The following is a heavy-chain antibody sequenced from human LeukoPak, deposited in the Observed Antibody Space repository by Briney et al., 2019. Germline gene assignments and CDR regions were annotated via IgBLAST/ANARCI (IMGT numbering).Heavy chain of an antibody. CDR1: GGSFSGYY. CDR3: AKDGTTVTTFVPDY. CDR2: INHSGST. V-gene: IGHV4-34*01. J-gene: IGHJ4*02. D-gene: IGHD4-17*01. Sequence: SETLSLTCAVYGGSFSGYYWSWIRQPPGKGLEWIGEINHSGSTNYNPSLKSRVTISVDTSKNQFSLKLSSVTAADTAVYYCAKDGTTVTTFVPDYWGQGTLVTVSS.